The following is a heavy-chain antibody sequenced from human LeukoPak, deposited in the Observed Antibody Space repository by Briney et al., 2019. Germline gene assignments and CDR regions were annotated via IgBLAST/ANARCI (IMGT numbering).Heavy chain of an antibody. CDR1: GGTFSNHV. V-gene: IGHV1-69*13. CDR2: IIPLFDTT. J-gene: IGHJ6*02. CDR3: SLYCSGGSCRQRGYYFGMDV. Sequence: SVKVSCKASGGTFSNHVISWVRQAPGQGLEWMGGIIPLFDTTESAQKFQGRVTITADESTNTAYMELSSLRSEDTAVYYCSLYCSGGSCRQRGYYFGMDVWGQGTTVTVS. D-gene: IGHD2-15*01.